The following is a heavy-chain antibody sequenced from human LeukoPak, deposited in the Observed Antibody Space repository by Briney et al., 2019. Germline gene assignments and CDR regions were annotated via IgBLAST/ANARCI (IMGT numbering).Heavy chain of an antibody. CDR1: GFTFSSYW. V-gene: IGHV3-74*01. CDR3: ASESVVVSFDY. J-gene: IGHJ4*02. Sequence: GGSLRLSCAASGFTFSSYWMHWVRQAPGKWLVWVSRINSDGSSTSYADSVKGRCTISRDNAKNTLYLQMNSLRAEDTAVYYCASESVVVSFDYWGQGTLVTVSS. D-gene: IGHD2-15*01. CDR2: INSDGSST.